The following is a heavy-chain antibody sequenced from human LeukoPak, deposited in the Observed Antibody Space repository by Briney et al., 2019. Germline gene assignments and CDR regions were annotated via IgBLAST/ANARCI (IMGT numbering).Heavy chain of an antibody. V-gene: IGHV4-59*01. D-gene: IGHD3-10*01. CDR3: AAYYYGSGRKFDY. CDR2: IYYSGST. Sequence: SETLSLTCTVSGGSISSYYWSWIRQAPGKGLEWIGYIYYSGSTNYNPSLKSRVTISVDTSKNQFSLKLSSVTAADTAVYYCAAYYYGSGRKFDYWGQGTLVTVSS. CDR1: GGSISSYY. J-gene: IGHJ4*02.